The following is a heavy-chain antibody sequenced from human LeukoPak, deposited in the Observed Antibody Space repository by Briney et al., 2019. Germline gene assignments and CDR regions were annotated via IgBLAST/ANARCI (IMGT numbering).Heavy chain of an antibody. V-gene: IGHV3-66*01. Sequence: GGSLRLSCAASGFTVSSNYMSWVRQAPGKGLEWVSVIYSGGSTYYADSVKGRFTISRDNSKNTLYLQMNSLRAEDTAVYYCARADHGSGSHFDYWGQGTLVTVSS. CDR3: ARADHGSGSHFDY. CDR1: GFTVSSNY. CDR2: IYSGGST. J-gene: IGHJ4*02. D-gene: IGHD3-10*01.